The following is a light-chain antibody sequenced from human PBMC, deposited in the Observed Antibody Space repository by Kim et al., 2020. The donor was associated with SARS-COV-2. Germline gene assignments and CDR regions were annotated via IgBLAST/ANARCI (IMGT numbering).Light chain of an antibody. CDR3: SSYTSTSTPFYV. J-gene: IGLJ1*01. CDR2: DVG. CDR1: NSDVGGNNF. V-gene: IGLV2-14*03. Sequence: SITIACTGTNSDVGGNNFVSWYQQHPGKAPQLMIYDVGSRTSGVSHRFSGSKSGNTASLTISDLQSEDEGDYYCSSYTSTSTPFYVFITGTKVTVL.